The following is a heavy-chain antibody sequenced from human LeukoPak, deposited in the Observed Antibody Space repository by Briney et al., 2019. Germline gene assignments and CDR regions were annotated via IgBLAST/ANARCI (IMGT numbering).Heavy chain of an antibody. CDR3: ARDGRALWLPFDY. Sequence: SETLSLTCTVSGYSISSGYYWGRLRQPPGKWLEWIGSIYHSGSTYYNPSLKSRVTISVDTSKNQFSLKLSSVTAADTAVYYCARDGRALWLPFDYWGQGTLVTVSS. V-gene: IGHV4-38-2*02. CDR2: IYHSGST. CDR1: GYSISSGYY. D-gene: IGHD5-18*01. J-gene: IGHJ4*02.